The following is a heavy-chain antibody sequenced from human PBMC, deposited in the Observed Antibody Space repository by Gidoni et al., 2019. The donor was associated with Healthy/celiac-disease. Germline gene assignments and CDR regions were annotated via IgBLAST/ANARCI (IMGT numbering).Heavy chain of an antibody. D-gene: IGHD6-6*01. J-gene: IGHJ4*02. Sequence: QPPGKGLEWIGEINHSGSTNYNPSLKSRVTISVDPSKNQFSLKLSSVTAADTAVYYCARGLGSSSSPFDYWGQGTLVTVSS. CDR3: ARGLGSSSSPFDY. CDR2: INHSGST. V-gene: IGHV4-34*01.